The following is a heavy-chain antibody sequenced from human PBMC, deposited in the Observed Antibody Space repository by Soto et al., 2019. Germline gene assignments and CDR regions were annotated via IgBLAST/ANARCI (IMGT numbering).Heavy chain of an antibody. Sequence: SETLSLTCTVSGGSISSYYWSWIRQPPGKGLEWLGYVYYTGSTNYSPSLRSRVSISVDTSKNEFSLRLSSVTAADTAVYFCARSVAVPGAHIDYWGQGTQVTVSS. V-gene: IGHV4-59*01. CDR3: ARSVAVPGAHIDY. CDR2: VYYTGST. J-gene: IGHJ4*02. CDR1: GGSISSYY. D-gene: IGHD6-19*01.